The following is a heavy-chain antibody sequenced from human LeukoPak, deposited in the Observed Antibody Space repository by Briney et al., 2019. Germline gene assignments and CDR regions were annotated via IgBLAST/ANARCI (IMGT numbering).Heavy chain of an antibody. J-gene: IGHJ6*03. CDR3: ARDSYYYHYMDV. Sequence: ASVKVSCKASGYTFTGYYMHWVRQAPGQGLEWMGWINPNSGGTNYAQKFQGRVTMTRDTSISTAYMELSRLRSDDTAVYYCARDSYYYHYMDVWGKGTTVTISS. V-gene: IGHV1-2*02. CDR1: GYTFTGYY. CDR2: INPNSGGT.